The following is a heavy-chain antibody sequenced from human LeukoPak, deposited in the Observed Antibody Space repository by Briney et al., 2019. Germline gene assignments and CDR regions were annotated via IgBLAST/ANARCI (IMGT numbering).Heavy chain of an antibody. V-gene: IGHV3-21*04. Sequence: GGSLRLSCAASGFTFSSYSMNWVRQAPGKGLEWVSSISSSSSYIYYADSVKGRFTISRDNAKNSLYLQMNSLRAEDTALYYCARERSSSWYDWRGGNEDERGNWFDPWGQGTLVTVSS. D-gene: IGHD6-13*01. J-gene: IGHJ5*02. CDR2: ISSSSSYI. CDR1: GFTFSSYS. CDR3: ARERSSSWYDWRGGNEDERGNWFDP.